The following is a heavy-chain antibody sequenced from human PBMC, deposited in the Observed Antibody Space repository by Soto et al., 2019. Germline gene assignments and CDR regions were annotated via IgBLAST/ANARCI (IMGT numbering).Heavy chain of an antibody. J-gene: IGHJ4*02. V-gene: IGHV4-61*01. CDR1: GGSVSSGSYY. D-gene: IGHD3-22*01. CDR2: IYYSGST. CDR3: AREAHSSGYRYYFDY. Sequence: SETLSLTCTVSGGSVSSGSYYWSWIRQPPGKGLEWIGYIYYSGSTNYNPSLKSRVTISVDTSKNQFSLKLSSVTAADTAVYYCAREAHSSGYRYYFDYWGQGTLVTVSS.